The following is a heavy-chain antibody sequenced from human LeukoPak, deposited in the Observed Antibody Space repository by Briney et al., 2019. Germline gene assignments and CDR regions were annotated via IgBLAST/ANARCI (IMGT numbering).Heavy chain of an antibody. CDR1: GGSISSYY. Sequence: SETLSLTCTVSGGSISSYYWSWIRQPPGKGLEWIGYIYYSGSTNYNPSLKSRVTISVDTSKNQFSLKLGSVTAADTAVYYCARGRQYYYDSSGYDYWGQGTLVTVSS. CDR2: IYYSGST. D-gene: IGHD3-22*01. CDR3: ARGRQYYYDSSGYDY. V-gene: IGHV4-59*08. J-gene: IGHJ4*02.